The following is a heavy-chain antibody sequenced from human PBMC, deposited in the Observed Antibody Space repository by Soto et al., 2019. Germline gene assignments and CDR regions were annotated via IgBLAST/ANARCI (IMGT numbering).Heavy chain of an antibody. CDR2: IYYSGST. V-gene: IGHV4-31*03. CDR1: GGSISSGGYY. CDR3: ARGRPYGDYSMDV. Sequence: QVQLQESGPGLVKPSQTLSLTCTVSGGSISSGGYYWSWIRQHPGKGLEWIGYIYYSGSTYYNPALKRRVTISVDTSKKQFSLKLSSVTAADTAVYYCARGRPYGDYSMDVWGKGTTVTVSS. D-gene: IGHD4-17*01. J-gene: IGHJ6*04.